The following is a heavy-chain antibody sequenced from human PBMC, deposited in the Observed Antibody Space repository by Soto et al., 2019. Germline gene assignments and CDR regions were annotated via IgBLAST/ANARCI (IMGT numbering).Heavy chain of an antibody. CDR1: GGSISSDSYY. CDR3: AKKRRSGGDNWYFDS. CDR2: ISYSGST. J-gene: IGHJ4*02. V-gene: IGHV4-39*01. Sequence: SXTLSLTCTVSGGSISSDSYYWCWIRQSPEKGLEWIASISYSGSTYYNPTLKSRLTISRDNSKNTLYLQLNSLRADDTAVYFCAKKRRSGGDNWYFDSWGQGTLVTVSS. D-gene: IGHD2-21*02.